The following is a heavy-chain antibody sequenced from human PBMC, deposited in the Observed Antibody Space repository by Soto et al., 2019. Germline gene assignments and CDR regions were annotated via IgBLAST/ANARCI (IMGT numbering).Heavy chain of an antibody. CDR1: GFTFSDYG. J-gene: IGHJ4*02. Sequence: XESLPLSGAASGFTFSDYGMHWVRQAPCKGLEWVAVMSYDGSNKYYADSVKGRFTISRDNSKNTLYLQMNRLRDEDTAVYYCAKVREDIVLLVALDYWGQGTQVTVSS. CDR3: AKVREDIVLLVALDY. V-gene: IGHV3-30*18. CDR2: MSYDGSNK. D-gene: IGHD2-8*01.